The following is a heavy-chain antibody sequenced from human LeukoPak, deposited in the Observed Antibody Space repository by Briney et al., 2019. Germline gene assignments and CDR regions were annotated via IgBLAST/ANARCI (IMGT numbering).Heavy chain of an antibody. V-gene: IGHV1-69*13. J-gene: IGHJ6*03. CDR1: GGTFSSYA. Sequence: ASVKVSCKASGGTFSSYAISWVRQAPGQGLEWMGGIIPIFGTANYAQKFQGRVTITADESTSTAYMELSSLRSEDTAVYYCARVVGYYGSGSYYSYYYYYMDVWGKGTTVTIPS. CDR3: ARVVGYYGSGSYYSYYYYYMDV. D-gene: IGHD3-10*01. CDR2: IIPIFGTA.